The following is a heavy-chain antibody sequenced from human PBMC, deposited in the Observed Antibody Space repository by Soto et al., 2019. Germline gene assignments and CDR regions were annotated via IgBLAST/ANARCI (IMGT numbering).Heavy chain of an antibody. CDR3: SRNLAPGDY. J-gene: IGHJ4*02. CDR1: GYTFTNSY. Sequence: QVQLVQSGAEVKKPEASVKVSCKAYGYTFTNSYIHWVRQAPGQGLEWMALLNPNGGSTNYAQNFQGRVTVTRDTSTSTVYMELTSLTSEDTAVYYCSRNLAPGDYWGQRTLVTVSS. V-gene: IGHV1-46*01. D-gene: IGHD3-16*01. CDR2: LNPNGGST.